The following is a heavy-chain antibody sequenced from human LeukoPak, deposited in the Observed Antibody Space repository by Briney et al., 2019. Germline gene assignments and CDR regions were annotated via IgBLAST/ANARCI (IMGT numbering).Heavy chain of an antibody. V-gene: IGHV3-33*01. CDR1: GFTFSSYG. J-gene: IGHJ4*02. CDR2: IWYDGSNK. D-gene: IGHD5-12*01. Sequence: GGSLRLSCAASGFTFSSYGMHWVRQAPGKGLEWVAVIWYDGSNKYYADSVKGRFTISRDNSKNTLYLQMNSLRAEDTAVYYCARSGGYSGYDFQYYFDHWGQGTLVTVSS. CDR3: ARSGGYSGYDFQYYFDH.